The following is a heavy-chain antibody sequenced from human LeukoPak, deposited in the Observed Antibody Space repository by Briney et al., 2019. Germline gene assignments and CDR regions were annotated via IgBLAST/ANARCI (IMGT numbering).Heavy chain of an antibody. Sequence: GGSLRLSCAAFGFTFDDYAMHWVRQAPGKGLEWVSGISWNSGSIGYADSVKGRFTISRDNAKNSLYLQMNSLRAEDMALYYCAKDTGGFDPWGQGTLVTVSS. CDR3: AKDTGGFDP. J-gene: IGHJ5*02. CDR2: ISWNSGSI. V-gene: IGHV3-9*03. CDR1: GFTFDDYA.